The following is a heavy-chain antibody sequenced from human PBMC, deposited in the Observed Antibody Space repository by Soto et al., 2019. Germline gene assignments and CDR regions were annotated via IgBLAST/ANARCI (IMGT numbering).Heavy chain of an antibody. V-gene: IGHV3-30*18. CDR1: GFTFSSYG. D-gene: IGHD3-9*01. CDR3: AKAGMYYDILPGYYAQTPNYGMDV. CDR2: ISYDGSNK. Sequence: LRLSCAASGFTFSSYGMHWALQAPGKALEWVAVISYDGSNKYYADSVKGRFTISIDNSKNTLYLQMNSLRAEDTAVYYCAKAGMYYDILPGYYAQTPNYGMDVWGQGTTVTVSS. J-gene: IGHJ6*02.